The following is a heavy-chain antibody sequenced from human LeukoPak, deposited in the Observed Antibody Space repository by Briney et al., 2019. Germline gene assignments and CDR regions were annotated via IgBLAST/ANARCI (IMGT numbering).Heavy chain of an antibody. CDR3: TTGPSYGYEW. D-gene: IGHD3-16*01. CDR2: IKTDGRTT. V-gene: IGHV3-74*01. CDR1: GMTFSDHW. Sequence: GGSLRLSCAASGMTFSDHWMHWVRQVPGKGLVWVSLIKTDGRTTIYADSVKGRFIISRDNGKSTLYLQMNSLRAEDTAIYYCTTGPSYGYEWWGQGTVVTVSS. J-gene: IGHJ1*01.